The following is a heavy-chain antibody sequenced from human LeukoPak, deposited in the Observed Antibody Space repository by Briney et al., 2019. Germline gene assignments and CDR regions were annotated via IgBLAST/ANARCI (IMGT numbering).Heavy chain of an antibody. CDR2: INPNSGGA. J-gene: IGHJ5*02. CDR1: GYTFTGYY. CDR3: AREKRGYSYGYDP. D-gene: IGHD5-18*01. Sequence: ASVKVSCKASGYTFTGYYMHWVRQAPGQGLEWMGWINPNSGGANYAQKFQGRVTMTRDTSISTAYMELSRLRSDDTAVYYCAREKRGYSYGYDPWGQGTLVTVSS. V-gene: IGHV1-2*02.